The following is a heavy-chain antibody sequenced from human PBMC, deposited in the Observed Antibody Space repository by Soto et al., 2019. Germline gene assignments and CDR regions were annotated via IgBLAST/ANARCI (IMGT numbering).Heavy chain of an antibody. CDR2: INPNSGGT. D-gene: IGHD3-9*01. V-gene: IGHV1-2*04. CDR1: GYTFTGYY. CDR3: ARALATFTYYDILTGYYPDAFDI. J-gene: IGHJ3*02. Sequence: GALVKVSCKASGYTFTGYYMHWVRQAPGQGQERMGWINPNSGGTNYAQKFQGWVTMTRDTSISTAYMELSRLRSDDTAVYYCARALATFTYYDILTGYYPDAFDIWGQGTMVTVSS.